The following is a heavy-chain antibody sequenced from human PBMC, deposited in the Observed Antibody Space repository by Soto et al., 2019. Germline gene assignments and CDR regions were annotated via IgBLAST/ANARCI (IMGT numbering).Heavy chain of an antibody. D-gene: IGHD2-15*01. V-gene: IGHV1-69*01. Sequence: QVQLVQSGAEVKKPGSSVKVSCKASGGTFSSYAISWVRQAPGQGLEWMGGIIPIFGTANYAQKFQGRVTITADESTSTAYMELSSLRSEGTAVYYCARDPLMTCSGGSCYPYYGMDVWGQGTTVTVSS. J-gene: IGHJ6*02. CDR3: ARDPLMTCSGGSCYPYYGMDV. CDR1: GGTFSSYA. CDR2: IIPIFGTA.